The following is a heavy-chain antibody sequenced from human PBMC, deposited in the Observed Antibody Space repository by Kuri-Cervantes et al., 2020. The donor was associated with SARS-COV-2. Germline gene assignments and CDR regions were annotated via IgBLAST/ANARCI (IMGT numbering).Heavy chain of an antibody. D-gene: IGHD3-10*01. CDR1: GFTFSNYW. CDR3: ARERGQIYYYGSGSPTDHAFDI. J-gene: IGHJ3*02. V-gene: IGHV3-7*01. Sequence: GGSLRLSCAASGFTFSNYWISWVRQAPGKGLEWVANIKQGGSEKHYVDSVKGRFTISRDDAKNSMYLQMNSLRAEDTAVYYCARERGQIYYYGSGSPTDHAFDIWGQGTMVTVSS. CDR2: IKQGGSEK.